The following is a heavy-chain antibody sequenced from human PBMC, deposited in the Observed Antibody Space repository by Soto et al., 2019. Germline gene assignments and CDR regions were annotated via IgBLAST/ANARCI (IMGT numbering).Heavy chain of an antibody. J-gene: IGHJ6*02. D-gene: IGHD1-26*01. CDR1: GGSFSGYY. CDR3: ARGWYSGDYYGMDV. V-gene: IGHV4-34*01. CDR2: INHSGST. Sequence: SETLSLTCAVYGGSFSGYYWSWIRQPPGKGLEWIGEINHSGSTNYNPSFKSRVTISVDTSKNQFSLKLSSVTAADTAVYYCARGWYSGDYYGMDVWGQGTTVT.